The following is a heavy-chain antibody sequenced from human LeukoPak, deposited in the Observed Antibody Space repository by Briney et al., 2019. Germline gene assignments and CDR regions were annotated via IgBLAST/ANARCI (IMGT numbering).Heavy chain of an antibody. CDR2: ISGSGGGT. CDR1: GFTFSNYA. Sequence: GGSLRRSCAASGFTFSNYAMSWVRQAPGKGLEWVSCISGSGGGTYYADSVEGRFTISRDNSKNTLYLQINSLRAEDTAVYYCAQDLSARYSIDAFDIWGQGTMVTVSS. CDR3: AQDLSARYSIDAFDI. V-gene: IGHV3-23*01. D-gene: IGHD5-18*01. J-gene: IGHJ3*02.